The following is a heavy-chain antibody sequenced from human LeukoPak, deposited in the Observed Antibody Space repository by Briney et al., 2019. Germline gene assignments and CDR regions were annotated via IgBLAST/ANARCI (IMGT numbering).Heavy chain of an antibody. J-gene: IGHJ4*02. Sequence: PSETLSLTCTVSGGSISSSSYYWGWIRQPPGKGLEWIGSIYYSGSTYYNPSLKSRVTISVDTSKNQFSLKLSSVTAADTAVYYCVRHEGELLPFDYWGQGTLVTVSS. CDR2: IYYSGST. CDR1: GGSISSSSYY. V-gene: IGHV4-39*01. CDR3: VRHEGELLPFDY. D-gene: IGHD1-26*01.